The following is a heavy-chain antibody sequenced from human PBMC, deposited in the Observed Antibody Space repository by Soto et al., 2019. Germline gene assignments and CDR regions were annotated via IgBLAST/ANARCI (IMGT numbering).Heavy chain of an antibody. CDR2: ISGSGGVT. Sequence: EVQLLESGGGLVQPGGSLRLSCAASGFTFSTYAMSWVRQAPGKGLEWVSYISGSGGVTYLADSVKGRFTISRDNPKITLYLQMNSLRAEDTAVYYCAKARNYDFWSDYDYWGQGTLVTVSS. CDR3: AKARNYDFWSDYDY. V-gene: IGHV3-23*01. CDR1: GFTFSTYA. J-gene: IGHJ4*02. D-gene: IGHD3-3*01.